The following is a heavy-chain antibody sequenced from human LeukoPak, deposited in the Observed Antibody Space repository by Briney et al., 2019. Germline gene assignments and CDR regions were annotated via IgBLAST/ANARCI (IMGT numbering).Heavy chain of an antibody. J-gene: IGHJ5*02. V-gene: IGHV3-11*01. Sequence: GGSLRLSCAASGFTFSDYYMSWIRQAPGKGLEWVSYISSTGNSIFYADSLKGRFTISRDNAKNSLSLQLNSLRAEDTAVYYCAKGGLRYGYWFDHWGQGTLVTVSS. CDR2: ISSTGNSI. CDR1: GFTFSDYY. CDR3: AKGGLRYGYWFDH. D-gene: IGHD3-9*01.